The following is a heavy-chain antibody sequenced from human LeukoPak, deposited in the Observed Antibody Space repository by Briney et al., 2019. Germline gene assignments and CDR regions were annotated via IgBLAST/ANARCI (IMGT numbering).Heavy chain of an antibody. CDR2: INPNSGGT. Sequence: ASVKVSCKASGYTFTGYYMHWVRQAPGQGLEWMGRINPNSGGTNYAQKFQGRVTMTRDTSISTAYMELSRLRSDDTAVYYCARALGCSWYYLDYWGQGTLVTVSS. J-gene: IGHJ4*02. CDR3: ARALGCSWYYLDY. V-gene: IGHV1-2*06. D-gene: IGHD6-13*01. CDR1: GYTFTGYY.